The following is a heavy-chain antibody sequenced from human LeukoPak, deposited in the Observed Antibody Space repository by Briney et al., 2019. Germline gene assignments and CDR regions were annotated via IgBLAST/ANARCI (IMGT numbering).Heavy chain of an antibody. V-gene: IGHV3-20*04. J-gene: IGHJ4*02. CDR1: GFTFDDYG. CDR3: ARDLMYYYGSGSSHCFDY. Sequence: GGSLRLSCAASGFTFDDYGMSWFRQAPGKGLEWVSGINWNGGSTGYADSVKGRFTISRDNAKNSLYLQMNSLRAEDTALYYCARDLMYYYGSGSSHCFDYWGQGTLVTVSS. CDR2: INWNGGST. D-gene: IGHD3-10*01.